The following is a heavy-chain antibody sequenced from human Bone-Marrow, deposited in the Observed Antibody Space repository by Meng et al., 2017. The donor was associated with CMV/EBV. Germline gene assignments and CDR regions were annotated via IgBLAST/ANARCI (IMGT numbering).Heavy chain of an antibody. CDR3: ARDYSSSSAYYGMDV. J-gene: IGHJ6*02. D-gene: IGHD6-6*01. V-gene: IGHV1-69*05. CDR2: IIPIFGTA. CDR1: GGTFSSYA. Sequence: SVKVSCKASGGTFSSYAISWVRQAPGQGLEWMGGIIPIFGTANYAQKFQGRVTITTDESTSTAYMELSSLRSEDTAVYYRARDYSSSSAYYGMDVWGQGTTVTVSS.